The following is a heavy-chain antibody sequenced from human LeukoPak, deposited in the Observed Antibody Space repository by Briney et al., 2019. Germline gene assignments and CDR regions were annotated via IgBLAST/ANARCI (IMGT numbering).Heavy chain of an antibody. Sequence: GGSLRLSCAASGFTFSSYAMSWVRQAPGKGLEWVSAISGSGGSTYYADSVKGRFTISRDNSKNTLYLQMNSLRAEDTAVYYCAKDQYYDSGGYSNYWGQGTLVTVSS. V-gene: IGHV3-23*01. CDR2: ISGSGGST. CDR3: AKDQYYDSGGYSNY. D-gene: IGHD3-22*01. J-gene: IGHJ4*02. CDR1: GFTFSSYA.